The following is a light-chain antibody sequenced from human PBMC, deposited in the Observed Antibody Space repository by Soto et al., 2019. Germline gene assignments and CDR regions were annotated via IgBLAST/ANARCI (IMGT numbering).Light chain of an antibody. CDR1: QGVGTW. J-gene: IGKJ5*01. V-gene: IGKV1-5*01. CDR2: GAS. Sequence: DIQRTQSPSTLSASVGGRVTITCRASQGVGTWVAWYQQKPGKAPKLLIYGASTRATGIPARFSGSGSGTDFTLTISSLQTEDFAVYDGQQRSNWKYTFGQGTRLEIK. CDR3: QQRSNWKYT.